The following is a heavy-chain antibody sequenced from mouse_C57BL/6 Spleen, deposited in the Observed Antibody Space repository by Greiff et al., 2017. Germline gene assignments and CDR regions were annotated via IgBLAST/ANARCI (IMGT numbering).Heavy chain of an antibody. V-gene: IGHV1-19*01. D-gene: IGHD2-3*01. Sequence: VQLKESGPVLVKPGASVKMSCKASGYTFTDYYMNWVKQSHGKSLEWIGAINPYNGGTSYNQKFKGKATLTVDKSFSTAYMELNSLTSEVSAVYYCSRWLLGYYSMDYWGPGTSVTVAS. J-gene: IGHJ4*01. CDR3: SRWLLGYYSMDY. CDR2: INPYNGGT. CDR1: GYTFTDYY.